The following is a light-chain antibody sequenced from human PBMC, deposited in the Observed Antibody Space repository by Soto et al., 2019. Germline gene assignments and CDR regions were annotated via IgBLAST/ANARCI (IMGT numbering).Light chain of an antibody. CDR2: GSY. CDR3: QQSYFIPWT. CDR1: QSIKTY. Sequence: DIKMTQSPSSLSASVGDRVSITCRASQSIKTYLNWYQQKPGKDPKLLIYGSYNLQSWVPPRFSGTGSGTDFTLIISSLQPEDFATYFCQQSYFIPWTFGQGTKVYLK. V-gene: IGKV1-39*01. J-gene: IGKJ1*01.